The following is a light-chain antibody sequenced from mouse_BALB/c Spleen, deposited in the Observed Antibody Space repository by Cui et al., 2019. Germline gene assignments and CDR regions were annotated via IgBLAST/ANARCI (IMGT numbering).Light chain of an antibody. Sequence: DIKMTQSPSSMYASIGGRVTITCKASQDINSYLGWFQQKPGKSPKTLIYRANRLVDGVPSRFSGSGSGQDYSLTISSLEYEDMGIYYCLQYDEFPPLTFGAGTKLELK. J-gene: IGKJ5*01. CDR2: RAN. CDR3: LQYDEFPPLT. V-gene: IGKV14-111*01. CDR1: QDINSY.